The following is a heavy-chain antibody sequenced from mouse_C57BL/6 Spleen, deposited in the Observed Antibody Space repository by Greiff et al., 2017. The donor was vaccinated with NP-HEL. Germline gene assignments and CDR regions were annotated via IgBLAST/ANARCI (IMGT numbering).Heavy chain of an antibody. D-gene: IGHD3-2*02. J-gene: IGHJ2*01. CDR2: INYDGSST. CDR1: GFTFSDYY. CDR3: ARSDSSGGLDY. V-gene: IGHV5-16*01. Sequence: EVKLVESEGGLVQPGSSMKLSCTASGFTFSDYYMAWVRQVPEKGLEWVANINYDGSSTYYLDSLKSRFIISRDNAKNILYLQMSSLKSEDTATYYCARSDSSGGLDYWGQGTTLTVSS.